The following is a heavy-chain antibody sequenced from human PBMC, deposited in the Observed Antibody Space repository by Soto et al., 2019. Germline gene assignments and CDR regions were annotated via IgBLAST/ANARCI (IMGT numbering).Heavy chain of an antibody. J-gene: IGHJ4*02. D-gene: IGHD3-16*02. CDR3: ARGYDDYVWGRYRRVFDY. CDR2: INHSGST. V-gene: IGHV4-34*01. Sequence: QVQLQQWGAGLLKPSETLSLTCAVYGGSFSGYYWSWIRQPPGKGREWMGEINHSGSTNYNPTLKSQVTISVDPSMTQFSRKLSSVTAADTAVYYCARGYDDYVWGRYRRVFDYWGQGTLVTVSS. CDR1: GGSFSGYY.